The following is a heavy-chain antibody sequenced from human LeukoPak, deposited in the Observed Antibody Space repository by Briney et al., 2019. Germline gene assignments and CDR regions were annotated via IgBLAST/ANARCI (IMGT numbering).Heavy chain of an antibody. Sequence: ASVKVSCKASGYTFTSYYMHWVRQAPGQGLEWMGILNPSGGSTNYAQKFQGRVTMTTDTSTSTAYMELRSLRSDDTAVYYCAREHVDTAMPSNYWGQGTLVTVSS. J-gene: IGHJ4*02. CDR1: GYTFTSYY. CDR3: AREHVDTAMPSNY. D-gene: IGHD5-18*01. CDR2: LNPSGGST. V-gene: IGHV1-46*01.